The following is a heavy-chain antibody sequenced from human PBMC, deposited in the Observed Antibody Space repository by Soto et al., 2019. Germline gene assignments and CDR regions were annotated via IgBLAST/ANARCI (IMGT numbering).Heavy chain of an antibody. CDR1: GYSFTTYW. J-gene: IGHJ6*03. CDR3: ALLNRPEAGFVNYMDV. CDR2: VYPGDSDT. Sequence: GESLKISCEGSGYSFTTYWIAWVRQMPGKGLEWMGIVYPGDSDTRYSPSFQGQVTISADKSITTAYLQWSSLKALDTAVYYCALLNRPEAGFVNYMDVWGKGTTVTVSS. V-gene: IGHV5-51*01. D-gene: IGHD1-26*01.